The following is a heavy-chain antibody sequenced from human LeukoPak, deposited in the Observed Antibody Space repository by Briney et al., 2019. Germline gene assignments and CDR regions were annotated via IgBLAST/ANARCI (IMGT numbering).Heavy chain of an antibody. CDR2: LDPSDSYT. V-gene: IGHV5-10-1*01. D-gene: IGHD5-12*01. CDR1: GYSFTSYW. Sequence: GESLKISCQGSGYSFTSYWISWVRQMPGKGLEWMGRLDPSDSYTNYSPSFQGLVTISADKSISTAYLQWSSLKASDTAMYFCATSRGYGFDLWGRGTLVTVSS. CDR3: ATSRGYGFDL. J-gene: IGHJ2*01.